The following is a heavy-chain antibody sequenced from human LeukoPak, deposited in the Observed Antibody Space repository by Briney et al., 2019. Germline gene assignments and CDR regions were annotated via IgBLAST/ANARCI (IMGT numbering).Heavy chain of an antibody. CDR1: GYIFTSYD. J-gene: IGHJ4*02. V-gene: IGHV1-8*03. CDR2: MNPNSGNT. CDR3: ARGEWAAMAS. D-gene: IGHD5-18*01. Sequence: GASVKVSCKASGYIFTSYDINWVRQATGQELEWMGWMNPNSGNTGYAQKFQGRVTITRNTSISTAYMELSSLRSEDTAVYYCARGEWAAMASWGQGTLVTVSS.